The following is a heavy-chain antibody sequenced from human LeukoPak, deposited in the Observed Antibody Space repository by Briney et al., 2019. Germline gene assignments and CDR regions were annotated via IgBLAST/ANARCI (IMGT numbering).Heavy chain of an antibody. CDR1: GFTFSYYG. Sequence: PGGXXRLSCAASGFTFSYYGMHWVRQAPGKGLEWVAFIRYDGSNKYYVDSVKGRFTISRDNSKNTLYLQMNSLRTEDTAVYYCAKEHCSGGSCYSHIDYWGQGTLVTVSS. J-gene: IGHJ4*02. CDR3: AKEHCSGGSCYSHIDY. CDR2: IRYDGSNK. V-gene: IGHV3-30*02. D-gene: IGHD2-15*01.